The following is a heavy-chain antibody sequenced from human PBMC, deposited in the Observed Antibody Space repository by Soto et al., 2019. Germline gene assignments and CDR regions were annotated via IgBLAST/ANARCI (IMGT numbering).Heavy chain of an antibody. J-gene: IGHJ5*02. V-gene: IGHV4-34*01. Sequence: SETLSLTCAVYGGSFSGYYWSWIRQPPGKGLEWIGEINHSGSTNYNPSLKSRVTISVDTSKNQFSLKLSSVTAADTAVYYCVRGQADSNEDWFDPWGQGTLVTVSS. CDR2: INHSGST. CDR1: GGSFSGYY. D-gene: IGHD4-4*01. CDR3: VRGQADSNEDWFDP.